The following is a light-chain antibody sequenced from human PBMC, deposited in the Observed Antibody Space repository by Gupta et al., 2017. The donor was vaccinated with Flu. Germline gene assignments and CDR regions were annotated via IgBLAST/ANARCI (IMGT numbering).Light chain of an antibody. J-gene: IGKJ1*01. Sequence: ATLSVSPGERATLFCRASQDVGINLAWLQQKPGQAPRLVIFNASSRATGVPAKFSGSGSGTDFTLTISSRQSEDFAVYYCQQYNNWPPWTFGQGTKVEI. CDR1: QDVGIN. CDR3: QQYNNWPPWT. CDR2: NAS. V-gene: IGKV3-15*01.